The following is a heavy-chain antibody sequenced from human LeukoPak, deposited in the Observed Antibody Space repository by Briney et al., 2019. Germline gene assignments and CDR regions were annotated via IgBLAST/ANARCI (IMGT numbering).Heavy chain of an antibody. J-gene: IGHJ6*02. CDR1: GYTFSGYY. CDR2: INPNGGGT. Sequence: ASVNVSCKASGYTFSGYYMHWVRQAPGQGLEWMGRINPNGGGTNYAQRLQGRVTMTNDTSISTAYMELSSLRSDDTAVYYCARIPGGYYYGMDVWGQGTTVTVSS. V-gene: IGHV1-2*06. CDR3: ARIPGGYYYGMDV. D-gene: IGHD3-16*01.